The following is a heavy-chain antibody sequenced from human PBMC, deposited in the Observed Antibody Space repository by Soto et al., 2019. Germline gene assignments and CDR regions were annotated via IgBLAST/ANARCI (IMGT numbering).Heavy chain of an antibody. Sequence: QEQLQQWGAGLLKPSEALSLTCVVYGGSFSGYYWSWIRQPPGKGLEWIGEINHSGNTNYNPSLKSRVTISIDTSKNQFSLKLNSATAADTAVYYCARGPAVTLPWDFIDSWGQGTLVAVSS. CDR1: GGSFSGYY. V-gene: IGHV4-34*01. D-gene: IGHD4-17*01. J-gene: IGHJ4*02. CDR2: INHSGNT. CDR3: ARGPAVTLPWDFIDS.